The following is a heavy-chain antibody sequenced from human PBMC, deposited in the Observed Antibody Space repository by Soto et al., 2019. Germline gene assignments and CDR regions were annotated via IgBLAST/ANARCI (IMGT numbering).Heavy chain of an antibody. CDR1: GFTFSSYA. V-gene: IGHV3-30-3*01. J-gene: IGHJ6*02. Sequence: GGSLRLSCAASGFTFSSYAMHWVRQAPGKGLEWVAVISYDGSNKCYADSVKGRFTISRDNSKNTLYLQMNSLRAEDTAVYYCARAYCTNGVCSYYYYGMDVWGQGTTVTVSS. CDR3: ARAYCTNGVCSYYYYGMDV. D-gene: IGHD2-8*01. CDR2: ISYDGSNK.